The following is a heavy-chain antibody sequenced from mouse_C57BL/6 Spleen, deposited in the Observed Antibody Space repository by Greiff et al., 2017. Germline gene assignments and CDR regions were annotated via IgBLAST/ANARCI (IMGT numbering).Heavy chain of an antibody. J-gene: IGHJ3*01. CDR2: ISNGGGST. Sequence: EVQGVESGGGLVQPGGSLKLSCAASGFTFSDYYMYWVRQTPEKRLEWVAYISNGGGSTYYPDTVKGRFTISRDNAKNTLYLQMSRLKSEDTAMYYCARLDSSGYWFAYWGQGTLVTVSA. V-gene: IGHV5-12*01. CDR3: ARLDSSGYWFAY. D-gene: IGHD3-2*02. CDR1: GFTFSDYY.